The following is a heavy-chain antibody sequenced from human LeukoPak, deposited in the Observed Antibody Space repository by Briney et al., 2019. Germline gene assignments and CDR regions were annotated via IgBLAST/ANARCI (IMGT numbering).Heavy chain of an antibody. CDR1: GDSISTYY. CDR2: IHFSGET. Sequence: PSETLSLTCTVSGDSISTYYWNWIRLPPGERREWIGHIHFSGETNYNPSLKSRVTISLDSAKNQFSLRLISVSAADTAVYFCARRVEMSSASATSNTWLDPWGQGILVSVSP. V-gene: IGHV4-59*01. D-gene: IGHD3-10*01. J-gene: IGHJ5*02. CDR3: ARRVEMSSASATSNTWLDP.